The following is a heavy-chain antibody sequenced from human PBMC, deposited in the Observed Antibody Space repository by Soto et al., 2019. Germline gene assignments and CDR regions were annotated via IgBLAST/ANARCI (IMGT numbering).Heavy chain of an antibody. CDR3: ARGYDFWSGYPED. D-gene: IGHD3-3*01. V-gene: IGHV3-33*01. CDR1: GFTFSSYG. J-gene: IGHJ4*02. CDR2: IWYDGSNK. Sequence: QVQLVESGGGVVQPGRSLRLSCAASGFTFSSYGMHWVRQAPGKGLEWVAVIWYDGSNKYYADSVKGRFTISRDNSKNTLYLQMNSRRAEDTAVYYCARGYDFWSGYPEDWGQGTLVTVSS.